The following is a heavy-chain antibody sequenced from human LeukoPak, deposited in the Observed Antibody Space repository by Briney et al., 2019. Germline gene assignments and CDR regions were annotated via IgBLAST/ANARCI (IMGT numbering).Heavy chain of an antibody. V-gene: IGHV1-2*06. CDR2: VNPNSGGT. Sequence: ASVKVSCKASGYTFTGYYMHWVRQAPGQGLEWVGRVNPNSGGTNYAQKFQGRVTMTRDTSISTAYMELSSLRSEDTAVYYCARWFGSSPSQYYYYYMDVWGKGTTVTVSS. CDR1: GYTFTGYY. CDR3: ARWFGSSPSQYYYYYMDV. D-gene: IGHD6-6*01. J-gene: IGHJ6*03.